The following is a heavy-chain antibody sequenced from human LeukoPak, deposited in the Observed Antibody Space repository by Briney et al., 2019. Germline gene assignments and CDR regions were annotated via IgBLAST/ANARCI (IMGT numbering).Heavy chain of an antibody. J-gene: IGHJ6*02. CDR1: GGTFSSYA. V-gene: IGHV1-69*13. CDR3: ATEYCSSTSCYVGHYYYGMDV. CDR2: IIPIFGTA. D-gene: IGHD2-2*01. Sequence: GASVNVSCKASGGTFSSYAISWVRQAPGQGLEWMGGIIPIFGTANYAQKFQGRVTITADESTSTAYMELSSLRSEDTAVYYCATEYCSSTSCYVGHYYYGMDVWGQGTTVTVSS.